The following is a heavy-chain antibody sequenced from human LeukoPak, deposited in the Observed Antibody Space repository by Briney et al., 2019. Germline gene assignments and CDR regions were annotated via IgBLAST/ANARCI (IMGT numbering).Heavy chain of an antibody. CDR3: ARGGGYYPIDY. CDR1: GFTVNSNY. D-gene: IGHD1-26*01. CDR2: LYSDGRT. J-gene: IGHJ4*02. V-gene: IGHV3-53*01. Sequence: GGSLRLSCAASGFTVNSNYMNRVRQAPGKGLEWVSVLYSDGRTYYADSVKGRFTISRDTSKNALYPQVNSLRAEDTAIYYCARGGGYYPIDYWGQGTLVTVSS.